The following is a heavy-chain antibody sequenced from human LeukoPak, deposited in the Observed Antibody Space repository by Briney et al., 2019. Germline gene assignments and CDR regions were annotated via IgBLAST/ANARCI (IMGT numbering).Heavy chain of an antibody. J-gene: IGHJ4*02. CDR3: ARTLDSSGYYFDS. Sequence: SETLSLTCTVSGGSFSSGVYYWSWIRQPPGKGLEWIGYIYHSGSTYYNPSLKSRVTISVDRSKNQFSLRLNSVTAADTAVYYCARTLDSSGYYFDSWGQGTLVTGSS. D-gene: IGHD3-22*01. V-gene: IGHV4-30-2*01. CDR1: GGSFSSGVYY. CDR2: IYHSGST.